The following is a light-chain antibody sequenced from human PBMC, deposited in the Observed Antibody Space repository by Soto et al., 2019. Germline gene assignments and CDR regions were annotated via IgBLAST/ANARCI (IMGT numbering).Light chain of an antibody. V-gene: IGLV2-23*01. CDR3: CSYAGSSTWV. CDR2: EDI. J-gene: IGLJ3*02. Sequence: QSALTQPASVSGSPGQSITISCTGASSDVGNYNVVSWYQQQPGKAPKLMIYEDIKRPSGVSNRFSGSRSGNTASLTISGLQAEDEADYYCCSYAGSSTWVFGGGTKVTVL. CDR1: SSDVGNYNV.